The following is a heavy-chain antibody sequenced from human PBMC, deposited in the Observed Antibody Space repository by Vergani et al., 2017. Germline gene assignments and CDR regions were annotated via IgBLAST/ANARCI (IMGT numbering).Heavy chain of an antibody. CDR1: GGSISSGDYY. CDR2: IYYSGST. D-gene: IGHD4-17*01. Sequence: QVQLQESGPGLVKPSQTLSLTCTVSGGSISSGDYYWSWIRQPPGKGLEWIGYIYYSGSTYYNPSLKSRVTISVDTSKNQFSLKLSSVTAADTAVYYCARDFRAHDYGDYEKAFDIWGQETMVTVSS. CDR3: ARDFRAHDYGDYEKAFDI. J-gene: IGHJ3*02. V-gene: IGHV4-30-4*08.